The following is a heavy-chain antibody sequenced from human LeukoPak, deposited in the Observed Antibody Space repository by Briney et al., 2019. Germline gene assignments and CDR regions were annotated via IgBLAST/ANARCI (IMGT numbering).Heavy chain of an antibody. Sequence: GGSLRLSCAASGFTFSSYAMHWVRQAPGKGLEWVAVISYDGSNKYYADSVKGRFTISRDNSKNTLYLQMNSLRAEDTAVYYCAKDISLEAVAADFDYWGQGTLVTVSS. J-gene: IGHJ4*02. D-gene: IGHD6-19*01. CDR1: GFTFSSYA. V-gene: IGHV3-30-3*01. CDR3: AKDISLEAVAADFDY. CDR2: ISYDGSNK.